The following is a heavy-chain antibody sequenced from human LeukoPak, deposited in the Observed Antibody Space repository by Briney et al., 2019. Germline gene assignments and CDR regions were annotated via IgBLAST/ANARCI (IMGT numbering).Heavy chain of an antibody. CDR2: ISGSGGST. CDR1: GFTFSSYA. V-gene: IGHV3-23*01. Sequence: PGGSLRLSCAASGFTFSSYAMSWVRQAPGKGLEWVSAISGSGGSTYYADSVKGRFTISRDNSKNTLYLQMNSLRAEDTAVYYCAITAGYYYDSSGYSTDAFDIWGQGTMVTVSS. D-gene: IGHD3-22*01. J-gene: IGHJ3*02. CDR3: AITAGYYYDSSGYSTDAFDI.